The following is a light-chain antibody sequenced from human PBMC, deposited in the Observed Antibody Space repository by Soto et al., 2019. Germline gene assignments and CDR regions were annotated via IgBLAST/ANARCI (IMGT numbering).Light chain of an antibody. CDR2: DAS. Sequence: EIVMTQSPATLSVSPGERATLSCRASQSVSSNFAWYQQKPGQAPRLLIYDASTRATGIPARFSGSGSGTEFTLTISSLQSEDFAVYYCQQYNNWPPTFGQGTRLEI. CDR1: QSVSSN. V-gene: IGKV3-15*01. J-gene: IGKJ5*01. CDR3: QQYNNWPPT.